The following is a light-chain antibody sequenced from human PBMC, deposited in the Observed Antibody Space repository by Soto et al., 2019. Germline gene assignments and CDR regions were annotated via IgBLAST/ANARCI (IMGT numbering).Light chain of an antibody. CDR3: QQANSFPFT. V-gene: IGKV1-12*02. CDR1: QGISSW. J-gene: IGKJ5*01. CDR2: AAS. Sequence: DIQMTQSPSSVSASVGDRVTITCRASQGISSWLAWYQRKPGKAPKLLIYAASSLQSGVPSRFSGSGSVTAFTLTISSLQPEDFATYYCQQANSFPFTFGQGTRLEIK.